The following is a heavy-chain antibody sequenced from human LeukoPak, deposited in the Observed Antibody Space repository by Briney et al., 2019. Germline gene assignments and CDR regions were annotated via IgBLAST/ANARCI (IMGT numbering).Heavy chain of an antibody. V-gene: IGHV1-2*02. Sequence: ASVNVSCKASGYTFTGYYMHWVRQAPGQGLEWMGWINPNSGGTNYAQKFQGRVTMTRDTSISTAYMELSRLRSDDTAVYYCARDYSTMIVVDWEYNWFDPWGQGTLVTVSS. D-gene: IGHD3-22*01. CDR2: INPNSGGT. J-gene: IGHJ5*02. CDR1: GYTFTGYY. CDR3: ARDYSTMIVVDWEYNWFDP.